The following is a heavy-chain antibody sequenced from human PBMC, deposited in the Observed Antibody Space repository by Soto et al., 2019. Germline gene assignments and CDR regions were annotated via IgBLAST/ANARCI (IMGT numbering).Heavy chain of an antibody. CDR2: INHSGST. J-gene: IGHJ5*02. CDR1: GGSFSGYY. D-gene: IGHD1-1*01. V-gene: IGHV4-34*01. CDR3: ARRGYRSGWFDP. Sequence: QVQLQQWGAGLLKPSETLSLTCAVYGGSFSGYYWSWIRQPPGEGLEWIGEINHSGSTNYNPSLKSRVTISVDTSKNQFSLKLSSVTAADTAVYYCARRGYRSGWFDPWGQGTLVTVSS.